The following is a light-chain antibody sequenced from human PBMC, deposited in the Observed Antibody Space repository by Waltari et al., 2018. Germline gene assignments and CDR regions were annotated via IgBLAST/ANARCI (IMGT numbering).Light chain of an antibody. CDR3: QQYHSTPYT. V-gene: IGKV4-1*01. Sequence: DIVMTQSPDSLAGSLGERATINGKSSKNVLYAFNNKNFLSWYQQKPGQPPRLLIYWASTREAGVPDRFSGSGSGADFSLTISSLQTDDAAVYYCQQYHSTPYTFGPGTKLEI. CDR2: WAS. J-gene: IGKJ2*01. CDR1: KNVLYAFNNKNF.